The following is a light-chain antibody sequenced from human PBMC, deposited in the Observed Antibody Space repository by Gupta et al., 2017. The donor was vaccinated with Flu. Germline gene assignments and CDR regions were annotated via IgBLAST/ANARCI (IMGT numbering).Light chain of an antibody. J-gene: IGKJ1*01. CDR1: QSVSYF. V-gene: IGKV3-11*01. CDR2: KAT. Sequence: SATLSLTAGERATICWRSSQSVSYFVCWYQQKPGETHMLLIVKATIRATGVPARCSGSGSGAYSMLIISSLEPEDVAVYCCQQRSSGWTFVQGTKVEIK. CDR3: QQRSSGWT.